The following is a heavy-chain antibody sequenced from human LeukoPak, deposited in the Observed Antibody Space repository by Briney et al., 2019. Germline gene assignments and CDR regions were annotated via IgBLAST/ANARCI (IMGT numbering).Heavy chain of an antibody. CDR3: ARERRIVVVVAATRDGRGFDY. CDR1: GGTFSSYA. J-gene: IGHJ4*02. D-gene: IGHD2-15*01. V-gene: IGHV1-2*02. CDR2: INPNSGGT. Sequence: ASVKVSCKASGGTFSSYAISWVRQAPGQGLEWMGWINPNSGGTNYAQKFQGRVTMTRDTSISTAYMELSRLRSDDTAVYYCARERRIVVVVAATRDGRGFDYWGQGTLVTVSS.